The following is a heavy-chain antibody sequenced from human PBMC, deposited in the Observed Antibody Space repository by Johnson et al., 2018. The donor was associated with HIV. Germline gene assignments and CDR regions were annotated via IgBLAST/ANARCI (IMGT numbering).Heavy chain of an antibody. Sequence: VQLVESGGGLAQPGGALRLSCAASGFTFSSYAMSWVRQAPGKGLAWVSGISGSGGSTYYADSVRGRATISRDNSKNTLYLQMNSLRAEDTAVYYCAKGALEWELLAGDAFDIWGQGTMVTVSS. D-gene: IGHD1-26*01. J-gene: IGHJ3*02. CDR1: GFTFSSYA. V-gene: IGHV3-23*04. CDR2: ISGSGGST. CDR3: AKGALEWELLAGDAFDI.